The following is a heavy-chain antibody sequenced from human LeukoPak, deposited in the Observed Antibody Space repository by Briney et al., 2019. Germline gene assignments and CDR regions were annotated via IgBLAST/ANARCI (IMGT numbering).Heavy chain of an antibody. CDR1: GFTFSSYG. Sequence: GRSLRLSCAASGFTFSSYGMHWVRQAPGKGLEWVAVIWYDGGNKYYADSVKGRFTISRDNSKNTLYLQMNSLRAEDTAVYYCARDRLSGSYYSYYFDYWGQGTLVTVSS. J-gene: IGHJ4*02. CDR3: ARDRLSGSYYSYYFDY. CDR2: IWYDGGNK. D-gene: IGHD3-10*01. V-gene: IGHV3-33*01.